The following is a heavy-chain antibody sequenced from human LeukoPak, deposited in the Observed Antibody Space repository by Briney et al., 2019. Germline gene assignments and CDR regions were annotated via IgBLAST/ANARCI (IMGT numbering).Heavy chain of an antibody. J-gene: IGHJ4*02. Sequence: ASVKVSCKASGYTFTDYFIHWVRQAPGQGPEWMGWIKPKSGGTNYAQKFQARVTVTKDTSISTVYMDLSRLTSDDTAVCYCARGSSDYYLTKDYWGQGTLVTVSS. V-gene: IGHV1-2*02. D-gene: IGHD3-22*01. CDR2: IKPKSGGT. CDR3: ARGSSDYYLTKDY. CDR1: GYTFTDYF.